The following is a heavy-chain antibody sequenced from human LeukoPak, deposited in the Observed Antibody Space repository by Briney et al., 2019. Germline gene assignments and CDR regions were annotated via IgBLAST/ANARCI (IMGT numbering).Heavy chain of an antibody. CDR3: ARDKDSGTNHAKIRYDV. CDR2: ISGTGGNT. V-gene: IGHV3-23*01. J-gene: IGHJ3*01. Sequence: GGSLRLSCAASGFTFSNFAMSWVRQAPGKGLEWVSAISGTGGNTFYTDSVTGRFTISRDNSKNTLYVQMNSLRAEDTAVYYCARDKDSGTNHAKIRYDVWGQGTMVTVSS. D-gene: IGHD1-26*01. CDR1: GFTFSNFA.